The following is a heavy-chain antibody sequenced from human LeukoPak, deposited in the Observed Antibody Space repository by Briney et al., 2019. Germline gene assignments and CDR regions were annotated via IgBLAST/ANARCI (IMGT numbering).Heavy chain of an antibody. CDR1: GFTFDDYA. CDR3: TKSGYGGNSEFDY. D-gene: IGHD4-23*01. J-gene: IGHJ4*02. V-gene: IGHV3-9*01. Sequence: GGSLRLSCAASGFTFDDYAMHWVRQAPGKGLEWVSGISWNSGSIGYADSVKGRFTISRDNAKNSLYLQMNSLRAEDTALYYCTKSGYGGNSEFDYWGQGTPVTVSS. CDR2: ISWNSGSI.